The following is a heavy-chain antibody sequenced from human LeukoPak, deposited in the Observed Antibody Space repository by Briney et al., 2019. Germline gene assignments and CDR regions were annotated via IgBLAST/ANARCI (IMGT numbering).Heavy chain of an antibody. V-gene: IGHV4-39*01. D-gene: IGHD3-10*01. Sequence: PSETLSLTCTVSGGSISSSSYYWGWIRQPPGKGLEWIGSIYYSGSTYYNPSLKSRVTMSVDTSKNQFSLKLSSVTAADTAVYYCARISRSSITMVRGTNWFDPWGQGTLVTVSS. J-gene: IGHJ5*02. CDR2: IYYSGST. CDR3: ARISRSSITMVRGTNWFDP. CDR1: GGSISSSSYY.